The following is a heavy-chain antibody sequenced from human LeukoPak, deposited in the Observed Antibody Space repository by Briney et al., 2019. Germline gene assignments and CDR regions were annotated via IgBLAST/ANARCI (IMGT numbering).Heavy chain of an antibody. J-gene: IGHJ3*02. CDR3: ARVVDTNAFDI. Sequence: SETLSLTCTVSGGSISSYYWSWIRQPPGKGLEWIGYIYYSGSTNHNPSLKSRVTISVDTSKNQFSLKLSSVTAADTAVYYCARVVDTNAFDIWGQGTMVTVSS. CDR1: GGSISSYY. D-gene: IGHD5-18*01. V-gene: IGHV4-59*01. CDR2: IYYSGST.